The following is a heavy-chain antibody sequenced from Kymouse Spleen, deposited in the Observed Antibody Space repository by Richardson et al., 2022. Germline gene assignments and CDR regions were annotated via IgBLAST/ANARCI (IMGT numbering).Heavy chain of an antibody. J-gene: IGHJ6*02. CDR1: GFTFSSYG. V-gene: IGHV3-30*18. D-gene: IGHD3-10*01. Sequence: QVQLVESGGGVVQPGRSLRLSCAASGFTFSSYGMHWVRQAPGKGLEWVAVISYDGSNKYYADSVKGRFTISRDNSKNTLYLQMNSLRAEDTAVYYCAKDHEVRGVLGMDVWGQGTTVTVSS. CDR2: ISYDGSNK. CDR3: AKDHEVRGVLGMDV.